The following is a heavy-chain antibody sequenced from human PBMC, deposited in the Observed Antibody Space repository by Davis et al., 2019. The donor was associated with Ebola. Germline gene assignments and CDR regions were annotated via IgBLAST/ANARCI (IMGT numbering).Heavy chain of an antibody. Sequence: PSETLSLTCTVSGGSISSSSYYWSWIRQPAGKGLEWIGRIYTSGSTNYNPSLKSRVTMSVDTSKNQFSLKLSSVTAADTAVYYCARDEYSGYFDYWGQGTLVTVSS. V-gene: IGHV4-61*02. CDR3: ARDEYSGYFDY. J-gene: IGHJ4*02. D-gene: IGHD5-12*01. CDR1: GGSISSSSYY. CDR2: IYTSGST.